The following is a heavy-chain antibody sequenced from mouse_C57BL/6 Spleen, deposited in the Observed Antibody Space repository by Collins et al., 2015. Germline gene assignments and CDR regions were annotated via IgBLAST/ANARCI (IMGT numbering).Heavy chain of an antibody. CDR2: IHPNSGST. Sequence: QVQLQQPGAELVKPGASVKLSCKASGYTFTSYWMHWVKQRPGQGLEWIGMIHPNSGSTNYNEKFKSKATLTVDKSSSTAYMQLSSLTSEDSAVYYCARYRYYYAMDYWGQGTSVTVSS. CDR1: GYTFTSYW. J-gene: IGHJ4*01. V-gene: IGHV1-64*01. CDR3: ARYRYYYAMDY. D-gene: IGHD2-12*01.